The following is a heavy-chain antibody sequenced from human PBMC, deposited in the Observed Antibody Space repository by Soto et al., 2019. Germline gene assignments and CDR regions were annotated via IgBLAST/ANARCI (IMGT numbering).Heavy chain of an antibody. CDR2: ISGSGDRT. CDR1: GITISNYP. V-gene: IGHV3-23*01. J-gene: IGHJ4*02. CDR3: VKDDGGYPSTAPH. D-gene: IGHD3-22*01. Sequence: DVQLLESGGGLVQPGGSLRLSCAASGITISNYPMSWVRQAQGKGLDWVSGISGSGDRTYYADSAKGRFTISKDISRNSLSLQLDSLGVEDTAVYFCVKDDGGYPSTAPHWGQGTLVTVSS.